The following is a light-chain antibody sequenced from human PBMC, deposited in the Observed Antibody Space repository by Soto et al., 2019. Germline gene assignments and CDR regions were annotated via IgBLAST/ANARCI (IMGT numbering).Light chain of an antibody. V-gene: IGKV3-15*01. CDR2: GAS. CDR1: QSISNN. Sequence: MVMTQSPATLSLSAGERSTLSCMSSQSISNNLACYQQKPGQAPRLLIYGASTRATGIPARFSGSGSGTEFTLTISSLQSEDFAVYYCQQYNNWPRTFGQGTKVDIK. J-gene: IGKJ1*01. CDR3: QQYNNWPRT.